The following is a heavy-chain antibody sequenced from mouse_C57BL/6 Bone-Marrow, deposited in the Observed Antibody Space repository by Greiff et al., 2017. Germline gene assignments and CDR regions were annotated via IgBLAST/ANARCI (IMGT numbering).Heavy chain of an antibody. CDR1: GFTFSSYG. J-gene: IGHJ1*03. CDR2: ISSGGSYT. V-gene: IGHV5-6*01. Sequence: EVQVVESGGDLVKPGGSLKLSCAASGFTFSSYGMSWVRQTPDKRLEWVATISSGGSYTYYPDSVKGRFTISRDNAKNTLYLQMSSLKSEDTAMYYCARYSNYADYWYFDVWGTGTTVTVSS. D-gene: IGHD2-5*01. CDR3: ARYSNYADYWYFDV.